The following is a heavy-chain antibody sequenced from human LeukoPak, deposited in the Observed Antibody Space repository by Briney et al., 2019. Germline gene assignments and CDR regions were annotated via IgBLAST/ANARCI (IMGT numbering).Heavy chain of an antibody. CDR3: ARGGRTTWHGMDV. CDR1: GFTSSSYA. D-gene: IGHD4-17*01. CDR2: ISYDGSNK. V-gene: IGHV3-30-3*01. Sequence: GGSLRLSCAASGFTSSSYAMHWVRQAPGKGLEWVAVISYDGSNKYYADSVKGRFTISRDNSKNTLYLQMNSLRAEDTAVYYCARGGRTTWHGMDVWGQGTTVTVSS. J-gene: IGHJ6*02.